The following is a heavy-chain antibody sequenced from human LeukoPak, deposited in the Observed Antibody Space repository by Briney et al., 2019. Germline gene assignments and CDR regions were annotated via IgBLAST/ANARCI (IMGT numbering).Heavy chain of an antibody. CDR3: ARHVVAVGFDY. D-gene: IGHD3-22*01. J-gene: IGHJ4*02. Sequence: GGSLRLSCAASGFTFSSYSMNWVRQAPGKGLEWVSSITSSSSYIYYADSVKGRFTISRDNAKNSLCLQMNSLRAEDTAVYYCARHVVAVGFDYWGQGTLVTVSS. CDR2: ITSSSSYI. CDR1: GFTFSSYS. V-gene: IGHV3-21*01.